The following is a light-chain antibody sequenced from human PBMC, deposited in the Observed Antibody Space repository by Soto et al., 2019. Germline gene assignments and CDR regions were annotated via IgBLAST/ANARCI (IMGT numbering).Light chain of an antibody. J-gene: IGKJ4*01. CDR2: DAS. CDR1: QTVSRNY. Sequence: EVVLTQSPATLSLSPGERATLSCGASQTVSRNYLAWYQQKPGLAPRLLIYDASTRATGIPDRFRGSGSGTDFTLTISRLEPEDVAVYYCQQYGDSPRGTFGGGTKVEIK. V-gene: IGKV3D-20*01. CDR3: QQYGDSPRGT.